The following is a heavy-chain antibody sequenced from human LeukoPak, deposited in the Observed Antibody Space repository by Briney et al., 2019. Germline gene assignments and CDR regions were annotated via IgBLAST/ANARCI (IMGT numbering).Heavy chain of an antibody. D-gene: IGHD3-16*02. CDR3: ARVAASSSISVWGSYRRYYFDY. J-gene: IGHJ4*02. Sequence: SETLSLTYTVSGGSISNYYWSWIRQPPGKGLEWIGYIYYSGSTNYNPSLKSRVTISVDTSKNQFSLKLSSVTAADTAVYYCARVAASSSISVWGSYRRYYFDYWGQGTLVTVSS. CDR1: GGSISNYY. CDR2: IYYSGST. V-gene: IGHV4-59*12.